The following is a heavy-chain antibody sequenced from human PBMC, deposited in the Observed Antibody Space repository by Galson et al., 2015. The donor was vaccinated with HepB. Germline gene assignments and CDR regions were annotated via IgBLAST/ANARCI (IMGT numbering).Heavy chain of an antibody. Sequence: LSLTCAVYGGSFSGYYWSWIRQPPGKGLEWIGEINHSGSTNYNPSLKSRVTISVDTSKNQFSLKLSSVTAADTAVYYCARWNSYCSGGSCYPVWFDPWGQGTLVTVSS. V-gene: IGHV4-34*01. J-gene: IGHJ5*02. CDR3: ARWNSYCSGGSCYPVWFDP. D-gene: IGHD2-15*01. CDR2: INHSGST. CDR1: GGSFSGYY.